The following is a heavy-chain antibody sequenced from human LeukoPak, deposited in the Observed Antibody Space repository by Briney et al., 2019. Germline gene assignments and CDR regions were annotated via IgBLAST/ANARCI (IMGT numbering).Heavy chain of an antibody. V-gene: IGHV3-7*01. CDR2: IKHDGSEK. D-gene: IGHD3-22*01. J-gene: IGHJ4*02. Sequence: PGGSLRLSCAASGFTFSNFWMSWVRQAPGKGLEWVANIKHDGSEKYYVDSVKGRFTISRDNAKNSLNLQMNSLRAEDTAVYYCAKDDYYDTSGYRDWGQGTLVTVSS. CDR1: GFTFSNFW. CDR3: AKDDYYDTSGYRD.